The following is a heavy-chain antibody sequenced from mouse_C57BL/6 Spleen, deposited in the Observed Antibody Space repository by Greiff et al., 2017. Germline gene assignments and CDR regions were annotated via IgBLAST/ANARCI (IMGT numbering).Heavy chain of an antibody. CDR2: IHPSDSDT. CDR3: AISADTPSWFAY. D-gene: IGHD3-1*01. CDR1: GYTFTSYW. J-gene: IGHJ3*01. Sequence: VKLKQPGAELVKPGASVKVSCKASGYTFTSYWMHWVKQRPGQGLEWIGRIHPSDSDTNYNQKFKGKATLTVDKSASTAYMQLSSLTSEDSAVYYCAISADTPSWFAYWGQGTLVTVAA. V-gene: IGHV1-74*01.